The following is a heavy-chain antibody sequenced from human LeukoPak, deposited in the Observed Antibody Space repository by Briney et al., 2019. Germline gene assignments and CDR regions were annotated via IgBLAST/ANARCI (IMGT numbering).Heavy chain of an antibody. J-gene: IGHJ4*02. V-gene: IGHV3-43*02. D-gene: IGHD6-19*01. CDR3: AKRKYSSGGIFDY. Sequence: GGSLRLSCAASEFTFDDYAMHWVRQAPGKGLEWVSLVTGDGRSTYYVDSVKGRFTISRDNSKNTLYLQMNSLRAEDTAVYYCAKRKYSSGGIFDYWGQGTLVTVSS. CDR2: VTGDGRST. CDR1: EFTFDDYA.